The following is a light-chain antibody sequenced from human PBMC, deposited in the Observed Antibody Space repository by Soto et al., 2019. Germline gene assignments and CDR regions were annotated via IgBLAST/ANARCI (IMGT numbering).Light chain of an antibody. CDR2: GNS. CDR1: SSNIGAGYD. CDR3: QSYDSSLSGSNV. Sequence: QPVLTQPPSVSGAPGQRGTISCTGSSSNIGAGYDVHWYQQLPGTAPKLLIYGNSNRPSGVPDRFSGSKSGTSASLAITGLQAEDEADYYCQSYDSSLSGSNVFGTGTKVTVL. V-gene: IGLV1-40*01. J-gene: IGLJ1*01.